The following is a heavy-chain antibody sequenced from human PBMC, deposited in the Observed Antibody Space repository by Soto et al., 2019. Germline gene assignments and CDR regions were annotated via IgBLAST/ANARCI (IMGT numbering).Heavy chain of an antibody. Sequence: ASVKVSCKASGYTFTGYYMHWVRQAPGQGLEWMGWINPNSGGTNYAQKFQGRVTMTRDTSISTAYMELSRLRSDDTTVYYCARGDYADPNWFDPWGQGTLVTVSS. CDR3: ARGDYADPNWFDP. CDR2: INPNSGGT. J-gene: IGHJ5*02. D-gene: IGHD4-17*01. CDR1: GYTFTGYY. V-gene: IGHV1-2*02.